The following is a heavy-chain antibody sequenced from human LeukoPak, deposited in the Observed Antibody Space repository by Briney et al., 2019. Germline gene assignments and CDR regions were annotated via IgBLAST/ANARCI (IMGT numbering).Heavy chain of an antibody. CDR2: IYYSGST. J-gene: IGHJ4*02. V-gene: IGHV4-39*07. D-gene: IGHD5-12*01. Sequence: SETLSLTCTVSGGSISSSSYYWGWIRQPPRKGLQWIGSIYYSGSTYYNPSLKSRVTISVDTSKNQFSLKLSSVTAADTAVYYCARAWWVYGGYIPPYYFDYWGQGTLVTVSS. CDR3: ARAWWVYGGYIPPYYFDY. CDR1: GGSISSSSYY.